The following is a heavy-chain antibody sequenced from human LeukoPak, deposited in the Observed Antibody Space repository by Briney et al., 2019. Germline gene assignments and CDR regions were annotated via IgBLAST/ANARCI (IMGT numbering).Heavy chain of an antibody. CDR1: GYSFTDHW. CDR3: ARGDDSGWYFFDY. Sequence: GESLKISCKASGYSFTDHWVGWVRQMPGKGLEWMGIIYPGDSDTRYSPSFQGQVTISADKSISTAYLQWSTLQAQDTAMYYCARGDDSGWYFFDYWGQGTLVTVSS. D-gene: IGHD6-19*01. CDR2: IYPGDSDT. V-gene: IGHV5-51*01. J-gene: IGHJ4*02.